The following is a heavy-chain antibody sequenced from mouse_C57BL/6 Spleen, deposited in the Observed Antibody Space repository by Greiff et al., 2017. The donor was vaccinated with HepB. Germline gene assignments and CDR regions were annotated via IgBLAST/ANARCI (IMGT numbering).Heavy chain of an antibody. J-gene: IGHJ2*01. CDR1: GYTFTDYY. Sequence: EVQLQQSGPELVKPGASVKISCKASGYTFTDYYMNWVKQSHGKSLEWIGDINPNNGGTSYNQKFKGKATLTVDKSSSTAYMELRSLTSEDSAVYYCARQANFDYWGQGTTLTVSS. CDR3: ARQANFDY. V-gene: IGHV1-26*01. D-gene: IGHD1-1*01. CDR2: INPNNGGT.